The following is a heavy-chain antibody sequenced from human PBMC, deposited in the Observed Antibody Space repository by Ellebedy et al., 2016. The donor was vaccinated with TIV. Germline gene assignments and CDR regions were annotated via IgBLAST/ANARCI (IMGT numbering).Heavy chain of an antibody. CDR1: GGSISSSNW. D-gene: IGHD6-25*01. CDR2: IYHSGST. J-gene: IGHJ4*02. CDR3: ARSLSGRIDY. V-gene: IGHV4-4*02. Sequence: MPSETLSLTCAVSGGSISSSNWWRWVRQPPGKGLEWIGEIYHSGSTNYNPSLKSRVTISVDKSKTQFSLTLTSVTAADTAIYYCARSLSGRIDYWGQGTLVTVSS.